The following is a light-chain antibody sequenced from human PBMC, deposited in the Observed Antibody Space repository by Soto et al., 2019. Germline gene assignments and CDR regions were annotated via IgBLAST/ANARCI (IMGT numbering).Light chain of an antibody. J-gene: IGLJ1*01. CDR1: SSDVGGYNF. V-gene: IGLV2-14*03. CDR2: EVS. CDR3: SSYTPSSPLV. Sequence: QSVLTQPASVFGSPGQSITISCTGTSSDVGGYNFVSWYQQHPGKAPKLMIYEVSSRPSGVSNRFSGSKSGNTASLTISGLQPEDEADYYCSSYTPSSPLVFGTGTKVTVL.